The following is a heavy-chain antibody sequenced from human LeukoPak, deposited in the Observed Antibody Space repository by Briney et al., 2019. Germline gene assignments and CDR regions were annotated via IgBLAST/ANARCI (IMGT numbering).Heavy chain of an antibody. CDR2: ISAYNGNT. CDR3: AASSIAALSSDY. D-gene: IGHD6-6*01. CDR1: GYTFTSYG. J-gene: IGHJ4*02. V-gene: IGHV1-18*01. Sequence: ASVKVSCKASGYTFTSYGISWVRQAPGQGLEWMGWISAYNGNTNYAQTLQGRVTMTTDTSTSTAYMEVRSLRSDDTAVYYCAASSIAALSSDYWGQGTLVTVSS.